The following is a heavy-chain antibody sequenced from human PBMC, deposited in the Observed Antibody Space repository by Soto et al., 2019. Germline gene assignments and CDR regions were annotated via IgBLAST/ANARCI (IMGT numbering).Heavy chain of an antibody. CDR3: ARAAFRSGYYGYYYGMDV. CDR2: IIPTVGTP. CDR1: GGTFSTHA. J-gene: IGHJ6*02. Sequence: QVQLVQSGAEVKKPGSSVKVSCKASGGTFSTHAISWVRQAPGQGLEWLGGIIPTVGTPNYAQKFQGRVTVTADEYTSTAYMELSRLTSEDTAVYYCARAAFRSGYYGYYYGMDVWGQGTAVNV. D-gene: IGHD3-3*01. V-gene: IGHV1-69*01.